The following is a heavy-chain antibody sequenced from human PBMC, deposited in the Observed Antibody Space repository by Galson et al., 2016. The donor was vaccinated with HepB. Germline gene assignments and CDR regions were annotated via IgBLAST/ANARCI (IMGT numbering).Heavy chain of an antibody. D-gene: IGHD2-2*01. CDR2: ISAYNGNT. CDR3: ARDPAPAAPRNWFDP. V-gene: IGHV1-18*01. Sequence: SVKVSCKASGYTFTSYGINWVRQAPGQGLEWMGWISAYNGNTNYAQNFKGRVTMTTDTSTFTAYMELRSLRSDDTAVYYCARDPAPAAPRNWFDPWGRGTLVTVSS. J-gene: IGHJ5*02. CDR1: GYTFTSYG.